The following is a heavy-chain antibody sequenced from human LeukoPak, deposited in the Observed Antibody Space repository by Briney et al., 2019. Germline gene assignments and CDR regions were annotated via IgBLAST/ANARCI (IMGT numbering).Heavy chain of an antibody. Sequence: GGSLRLSCEASGFAFSFFAMSWLRQAPGKGLEWVSSISSSSSYIYYADSVKGRFTISRDNAKNSLYLQMNSLRAEDTAVYYCARDTYDILTGYYKWAFDIWGQGTMVTVSS. V-gene: IGHV3-21*06. J-gene: IGHJ3*02. CDR3: ARDTYDILTGYYKWAFDI. CDR1: GFAFSFFA. CDR2: ISSSSSYI. D-gene: IGHD3-9*01.